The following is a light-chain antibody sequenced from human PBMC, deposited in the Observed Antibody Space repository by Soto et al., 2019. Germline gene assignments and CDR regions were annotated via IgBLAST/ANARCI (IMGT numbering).Light chain of an antibody. V-gene: IGLV2-14*01. Sequence: QSALTQPPSASGSPGQSVTISCTGISSDVGGYKYDSWYQQHPGKAPKLMIYEVSNRPSGVSNRFSGSKSGNTASLTISGLQAEDEADYYCSSYTSSSTDVFGTGTKLTAL. CDR2: EVS. CDR1: SSDVGGYKY. J-gene: IGLJ1*01. CDR3: SSYTSSSTDV.